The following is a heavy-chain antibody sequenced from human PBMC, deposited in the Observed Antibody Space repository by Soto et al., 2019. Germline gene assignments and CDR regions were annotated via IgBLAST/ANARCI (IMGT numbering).Heavy chain of an antibody. J-gene: IGHJ6*02. Sequence: PGGSLRLSCAASGFTFSSYAMSWVRQAPGKGLEWVSAISGSGGSTYYADSVKGRFTISRDNSENTLYLQMNSLRAEDTAVYYCAKWIRGYYDILTGYRRSPPPDYYGMDVWGQGTTVTVSS. V-gene: IGHV3-23*01. D-gene: IGHD3-9*01. CDR2: ISGSGGST. CDR3: AKWIRGYYDILTGYRRSPPPDYYGMDV. CDR1: GFTFSSYA.